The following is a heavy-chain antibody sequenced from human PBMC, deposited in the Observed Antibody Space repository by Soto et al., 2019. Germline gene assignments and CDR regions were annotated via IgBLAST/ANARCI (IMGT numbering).Heavy chain of an antibody. J-gene: IGHJ4*01. D-gene: IGHD1-26*01. CDR1: GGTFSSYA. CDR2: IIPIFGTA. V-gene: IGHV1-69*01. Sequence: QVQLVQSGAEVKKPGSSVKVSCKASGGTFSSYAISWVRQAPGQGLEWMGGIIPIFGTANYAQKFQGRVTITADESTSAAYIELSSLRSEDTAVYYCGSGGGGSYCPHFVYWGHGTLVTVSS. CDR3: GSGGGGSYCPHFVY.